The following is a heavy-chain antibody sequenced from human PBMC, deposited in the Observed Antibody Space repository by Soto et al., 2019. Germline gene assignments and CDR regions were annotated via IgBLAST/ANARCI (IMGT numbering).Heavy chain of an antibody. J-gene: IGHJ5*02. CDR1: GYSFTSYW. CDR3: VRRLSGYSSGWYAGWFDP. V-gene: IGHV5-51*01. Sequence: GESLKISCKGSGYSFTSYWIGWVRQMPGKGLEWMGIIYPGDSDTRYSPSFQGQVTISADKSISTAYLQWSSLKASDTAMYYCVRRLSGYSSGWYAGWFDPWGQGTLVTVSS. CDR2: IYPGDSDT. D-gene: IGHD6-19*01.